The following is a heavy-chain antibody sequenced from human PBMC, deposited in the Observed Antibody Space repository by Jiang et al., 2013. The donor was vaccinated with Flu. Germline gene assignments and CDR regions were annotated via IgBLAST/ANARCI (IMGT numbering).Heavy chain of an antibody. V-gene: IGHV3-11*06. J-gene: IGHJ4*02. Sequence: KGRFTISRDNAKNSLYLQMNSLRAEDTAVYYCAREGTTVTTAHRPGLYYFDYWGQGTLVTVSS. D-gene: IGHD4-11*01. CDR3: AREGTTVTTAHRPGLYYFDY.